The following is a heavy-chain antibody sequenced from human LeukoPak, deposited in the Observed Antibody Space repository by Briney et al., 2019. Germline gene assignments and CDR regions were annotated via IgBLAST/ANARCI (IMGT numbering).Heavy chain of an antibody. CDR3: ARRLWRGKGYFGGYFDY. Sequence: ESLKISCKGSGYSFTSYWIGLVRQMPGKGLEWMGIIYPGDSDTRYSPSFQGQVTISADKSISTAYLQWSSLKASDTAMYYCARRLWRGKGYFGGYFDYWGQGTLVTVSS. V-gene: IGHV5-51*01. D-gene: IGHD3-3*01. J-gene: IGHJ4*02. CDR1: GYSFTSYW. CDR2: IYPGDSDT.